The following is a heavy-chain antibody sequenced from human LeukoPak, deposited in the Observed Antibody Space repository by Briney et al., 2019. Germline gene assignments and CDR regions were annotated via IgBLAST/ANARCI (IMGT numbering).Heavy chain of an antibody. D-gene: IGHD5-24*01. CDR3: TRDPEMATILFGY. J-gene: IGHJ4*02. CDR1: GYTFTGYH. Sequence: ASVKVSCKASGYTFTGYHMHWVRQAPGQGLEWMGWIDPNTGDTNYAQKFQGRVTMTRDTSISAAYMELSWLRSDDTAVYYCTRDPEMATILFGYWGQGTLVTVSS. V-gene: IGHV1-2*02. CDR2: IDPNTGDT.